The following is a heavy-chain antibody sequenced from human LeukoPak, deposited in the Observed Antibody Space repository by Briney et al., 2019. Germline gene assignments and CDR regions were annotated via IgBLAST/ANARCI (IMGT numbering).Heavy chain of an antibody. CDR3: ARGYYVSGSYANDAFDI. J-gene: IGHJ3*02. Sequence: SGGSLRLSCAASGFTFSSYGMHWVRQAPGKGLEWVSYISSDSSTMYYADSVKGRFTISRDNARKSLFLQMNSLRDEDTAVYYCARGYYVSGSYANDAFDIWGQGTVVTVSS. D-gene: IGHD3-16*01. CDR2: ISSDSSTM. CDR1: GFTFSSYG. V-gene: IGHV3-48*02.